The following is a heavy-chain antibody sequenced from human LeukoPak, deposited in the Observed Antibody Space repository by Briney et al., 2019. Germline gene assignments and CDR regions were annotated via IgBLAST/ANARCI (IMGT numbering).Heavy chain of an antibody. D-gene: IGHD1-1*01. J-gene: IGHJ4*02. Sequence: SETLSLTCTVSSGSVSSSSYYWGWIRQPPGKGLEWIGTVNHDGTTYHNPSLKSRVTISVDTSKNQFSLKLSSVTAADTAEYYCARVQDTTMGHFDYWGQGTLVTVSS. CDR2: VNHDGTT. CDR3: ARVQDTTMGHFDY. CDR1: SGSVSSSSYY. V-gene: IGHV4-39*07.